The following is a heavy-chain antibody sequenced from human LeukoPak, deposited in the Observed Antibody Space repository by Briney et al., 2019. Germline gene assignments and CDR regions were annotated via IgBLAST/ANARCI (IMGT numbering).Heavy chain of an antibody. V-gene: IGHV1-69*05. CDR1: GYTFTSYA. J-gene: IGHJ3*02. CDR2: IIPIFGTA. Sequence: GASVKVSCKASGYTFTSYAISWVRQAPGQGLEWMGGIIPIFGTANYAQKFQGRVTITTDESTSTAYMELSSLRSEDTAVYYCARDPNDSSVPGAFDIWGQGTMVTVSS. CDR3: ARDPNDSSVPGAFDI. D-gene: IGHD3-22*01.